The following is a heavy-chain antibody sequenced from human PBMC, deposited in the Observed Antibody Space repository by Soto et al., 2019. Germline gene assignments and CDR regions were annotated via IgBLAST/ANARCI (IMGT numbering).Heavy chain of an antibody. CDR2: ISYDGSNE. V-gene: IGHV3-30*03. Sequence: QVPLVESGGGVVQPGRSLRLSCAASGFIFSIYGMHWVCQAPGKGLEWVAAISYDGSNEYYADSVKGRFTISRDNSKNTLYLQMNSLRADDTAVYYCAASAHGSGGSSLDYWGQGTLVTVSS. CDR1: GFIFSIYG. J-gene: IGHJ4*02. CDR3: AASAHGSGGSSLDY. D-gene: IGHD2-15*01.